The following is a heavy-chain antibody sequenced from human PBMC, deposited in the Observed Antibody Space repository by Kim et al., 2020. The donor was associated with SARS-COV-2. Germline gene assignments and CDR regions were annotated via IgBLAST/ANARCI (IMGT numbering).Heavy chain of an antibody. Sequence: GGSLRLSCAASGFTFDDYAMHWVRQAPGKGLEWVSLISGDGGSTYYADSVKGRFTISRDNSKNSLYLQMNSLRTEDTALYYCAKAKYQLLYPGDAFDIWGQGTMVTVSS. V-gene: IGHV3-43*02. J-gene: IGHJ3*02. CDR3: AKAKYQLLYPGDAFDI. D-gene: IGHD2-2*02. CDR1: GFTFDDYA. CDR2: ISGDGGST.